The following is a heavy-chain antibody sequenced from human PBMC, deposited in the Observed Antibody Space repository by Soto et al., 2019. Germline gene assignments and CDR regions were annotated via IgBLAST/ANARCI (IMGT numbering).Heavy chain of an antibody. D-gene: IGHD4-17*01. J-gene: IGHJ6*02. CDR2: IYYSGST. CDR1: GGSIRSYY. V-gene: IGHV4-59*01. Sequence: QVQLQESGPGLVKPSETLSLTCTVSGGSIRSYYWSWIRQPPGKGLEWIGYIYYSGSTNYNPSLKSRVTISVDTSKNQFSLKLSSVTAADTAVYYCARGTVSFYYYGMDVWGQGTTVTVSS. CDR3: ARGTVSFYYYGMDV.